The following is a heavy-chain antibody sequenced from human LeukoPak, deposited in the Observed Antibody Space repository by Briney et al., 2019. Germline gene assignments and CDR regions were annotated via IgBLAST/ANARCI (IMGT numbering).Heavy chain of an antibody. CDR1: GGSISRSNYY. J-gene: IGHJ4*02. Sequence: SETLSLTCTVSGGSISRSNYYWGWIRQPPGKGLEWLGGIFHSGSTYYNSSLKSRVTISVDTSKNQFSLKLSSVTAADTAMYYCARAWATDYFDYWGQGTLVTVSS. CDR3: ARAWATDYFDY. CDR2: IFHSGST. V-gene: IGHV4-39*07.